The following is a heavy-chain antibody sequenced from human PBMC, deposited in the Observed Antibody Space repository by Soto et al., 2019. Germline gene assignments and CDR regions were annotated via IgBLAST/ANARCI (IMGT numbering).Heavy chain of an antibody. D-gene: IGHD6-13*01. CDR1: GGSISSYY. Sequence: SETLSLTCTVSGGSISSYYWSWIRQPPGKELEWIGYIYYSGSTNYNPSLKSRVTISVDTSKNQFSLKLSSVTAADTAVYYCARGAAAGHTRWFDLWGQGTLVTVSS. V-gene: IGHV4-59*01. J-gene: IGHJ5*02. CDR3: ARGAAAGHTRWFDL. CDR2: IYYSGST.